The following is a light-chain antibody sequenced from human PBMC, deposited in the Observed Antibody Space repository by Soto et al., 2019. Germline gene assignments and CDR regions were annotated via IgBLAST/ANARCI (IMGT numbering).Light chain of an antibody. CDR2: GAS. CDR1: QRVSSS. Sequence: IVSTQSPGTLSLSPGDRAILSCRASQRVSSSLAWYQQKPGQAPRLLIYGASTRAPGIPARCSCSGSGTEFTLTISSLQAEEFAVYYLQQYNNWAGTFGGGTKV. CDR3: QQYNNWAGT. V-gene: IGKV3-15*01. J-gene: IGKJ4*01.